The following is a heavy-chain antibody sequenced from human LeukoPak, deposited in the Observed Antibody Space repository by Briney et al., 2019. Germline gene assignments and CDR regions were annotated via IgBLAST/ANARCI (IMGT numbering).Heavy chain of an antibody. J-gene: IGHJ3*02. Sequence: PGGSLRLSCAASGFTFSSYEMNWVRQAPGKGLEWVSYISSSGSTIYYADSVKGRFTISRDNAKNPLYLQMNSLRAEDTAVYYCAREQWLENDAFDIWGQGTMVTVSS. CDR2: ISSSGSTI. V-gene: IGHV3-48*03. D-gene: IGHD6-19*01. CDR3: AREQWLENDAFDI. CDR1: GFTFSSYE.